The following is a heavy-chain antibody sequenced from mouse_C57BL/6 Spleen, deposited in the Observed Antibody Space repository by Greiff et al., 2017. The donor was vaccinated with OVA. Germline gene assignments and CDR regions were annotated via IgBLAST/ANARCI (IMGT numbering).Heavy chain of an antibody. V-gene: IGHV1-82*01. J-gene: IGHJ4*01. CDR3: ATQLTAMDY. CDR2: IYPGDGDT. CDR1: GYAFSSSW. D-gene: IGHD3-1*01. Sequence: QVQLKQSGPELVKPGASVKISCKASGYAFSSSWMNWVKQRPGKGLEWIGRIYPGDGDTNYNGKFKGKATLTADKSSSTAYMPLSSLTSADSAVYYCATQLTAMDYWGQGTSLTVSS.